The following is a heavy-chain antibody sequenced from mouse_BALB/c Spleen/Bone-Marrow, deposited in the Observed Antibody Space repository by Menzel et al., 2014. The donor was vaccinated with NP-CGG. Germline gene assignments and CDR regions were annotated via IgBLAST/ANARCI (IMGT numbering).Heavy chain of an antibody. CDR1: GFDFSRYW. CDR3: ARPDYYGYLNY. Sequence: GGGLVQPGGSLKLSCAASGFDFSRYWMSWVRQAPGKGLEWIGEINPDSRTINYSPSLKDKFIISRDNAKNTLYLRLNKVRSEDTALYYCARPDYYGYLNYWGQGTTLTVSS. J-gene: IGHJ2*01. CDR2: INPDSRTI. V-gene: IGHV4-1*02. D-gene: IGHD1-1*01.